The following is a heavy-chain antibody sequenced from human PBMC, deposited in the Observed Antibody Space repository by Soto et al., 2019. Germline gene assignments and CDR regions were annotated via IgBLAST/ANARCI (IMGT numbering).Heavy chain of an antibody. Sequence: HVQLVQSGGELKKPGASVKVSCNTSGYTFNTYFITWVRQAPGQGLEWMGWISPHNGNTNYAEKFQGRGTMTTDTITKTAYLELRNLRFDDTAVYYCARDTSNSFDYWGKGTLVTVSS. CDR1: GYTFNTYF. CDR2: ISPHNGNT. J-gene: IGHJ4*02. CDR3: ARDTSNSFDY. V-gene: IGHV1-18*01. D-gene: IGHD2-2*01.